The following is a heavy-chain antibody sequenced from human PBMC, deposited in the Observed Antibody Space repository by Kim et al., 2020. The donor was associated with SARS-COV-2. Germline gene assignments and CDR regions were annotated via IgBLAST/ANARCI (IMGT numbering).Heavy chain of an antibody. CDR1: GGSISSYY. J-gene: IGHJ3*02. D-gene: IGHD5-12*01. CDR2: IYYSGST. V-gene: IGHV4-59*01. CDR3: ARESDGGWSDIVSRDAFDI. Sequence: SETLSLTCTVSGGSISSYYWSWIRQPPGKGLEWIGYIYYSGSTNYNPSLKSRVTISVDTSKNQFSLKLSSVTAADPAVYYCARESDGGWSDIVSRDAFDIWGQGTMVTVSS.